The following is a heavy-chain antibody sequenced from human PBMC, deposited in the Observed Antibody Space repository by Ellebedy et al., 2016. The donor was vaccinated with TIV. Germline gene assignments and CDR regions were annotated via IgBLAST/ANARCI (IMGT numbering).Heavy chain of an antibody. Sequence: SETLSLXXAVYGGSFSGYYWSWIRQPPGKGLEWIGEINHSGSTNYNPSLKSRVTISVDTSKNQFSLKLSSVTAADTAVYYCASSSTGGILTGYWGQGTLVTVSS. CDR2: INHSGST. CDR3: ASSSTGGILTGY. D-gene: IGHD2-2*01. CDR1: GGSFSGYY. V-gene: IGHV4-34*01. J-gene: IGHJ4*02.